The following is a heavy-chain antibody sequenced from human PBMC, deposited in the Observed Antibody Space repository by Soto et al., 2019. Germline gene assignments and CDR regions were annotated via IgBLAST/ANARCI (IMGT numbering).Heavy chain of an antibody. Sequence: EVQLLESGGGLVQPGGSLRLSCAASGFTFSSYAMTWVRQAPGKGLAWVSALSGSGVSTYYADSVKGRFTISKDNSKNALYLQMNSLRAEETAVYYCAKGGGSKDYYDTSGYYLYYYYAMDVWGQGTTVTVSS. CDR1: GFTFSSYA. V-gene: IGHV3-23*01. J-gene: IGHJ6*02. D-gene: IGHD3-22*01. CDR3: AKGGGSKDYYDTSGYYLYYYYAMDV. CDR2: LSGSGVST.